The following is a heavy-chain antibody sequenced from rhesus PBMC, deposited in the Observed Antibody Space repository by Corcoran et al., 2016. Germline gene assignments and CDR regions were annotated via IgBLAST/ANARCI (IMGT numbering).Heavy chain of an antibody. D-gene: IGHD3-9*01. Sequence: EVQLVESGAGLVQPGGSLRLSCAASGFTFSNSWMRWVRQAPGKGIEWVASMKRKADGETADYAASVKGRVTISRGDSKNTLYLHMNSLQTEDTAVYYCTTTFYEDDYGYYYTGAFDFWGQGLRVTVSS. J-gene: IGHJ3*01. CDR1: GFTFSNSW. V-gene: IGHV3-30*02. CDR2: MKRKADGETA. CDR3: TTTFYEDDYGYYYTGAFDF.